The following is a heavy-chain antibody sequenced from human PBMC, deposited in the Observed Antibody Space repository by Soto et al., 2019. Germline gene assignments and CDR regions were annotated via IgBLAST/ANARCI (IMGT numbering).Heavy chain of an antibody. CDR2: ISSSSFTI. Sequence: GGSLRLSCAASGFRFSDYSMNWVRQAPGRGLEWVSYISSSSFTIHYADSVEGRFAISRDNAKNSLYLQMNSLRAEDTAVYYCASRNLEHCFISGCSAPYDYWGQGALVTVSS. V-gene: IGHV3-48*01. J-gene: IGHJ4*02. CDR3: ASRNLEHCFISGCSAPYDY. CDR1: GFRFSDYS. D-gene: IGHD5-12*01.